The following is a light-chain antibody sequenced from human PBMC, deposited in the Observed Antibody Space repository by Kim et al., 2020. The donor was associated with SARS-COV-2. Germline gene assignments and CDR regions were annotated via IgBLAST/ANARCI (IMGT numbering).Light chain of an antibody. Sequence: SSELTQDPAVSVALGQTVRITCQGDNPRSYYTGWYQQKPGQAPILVIYGKNNRPSGIPDRFSGSRSGNTASLTITGAQVEDEADYYCNSRDSSGDHLVFG. CDR3: NSRDSSGDHLV. CDR2: GKN. CDR1: NPRSYY. V-gene: IGLV3-19*01. J-gene: IGLJ2*01.